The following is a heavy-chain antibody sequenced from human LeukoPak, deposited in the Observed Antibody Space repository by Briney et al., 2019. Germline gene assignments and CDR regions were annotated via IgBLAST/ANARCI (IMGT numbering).Heavy chain of an antibody. Sequence: ASVKVSCKASGYTFTSYAMNWVRQAPGQGLEWMGWINTNTGNPTYAQGFTGRFVFSLDTSVSTAYLQIGSLKAEDTAVYYCATHYSSSWYGDFQHWGQGTLVTVSS. D-gene: IGHD6-13*01. CDR3: ATHYSSSWYGDFQH. CDR2: INTNTGNP. CDR1: GYTFTSYA. J-gene: IGHJ1*01. V-gene: IGHV7-4-1*01.